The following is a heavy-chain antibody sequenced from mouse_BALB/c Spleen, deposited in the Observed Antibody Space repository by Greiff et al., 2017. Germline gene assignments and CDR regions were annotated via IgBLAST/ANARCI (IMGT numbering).Heavy chain of an antibody. Sequence: VQLQQSGAELARPGASVKMSCKASGYTFTSYTMHWVKQRPGQGLEWIGEINPSNGGTNFNEKFKSKATLTVDKSSSTAYMQLSSLTSEDSAVYYCTRGGPFDYWGQGTTLTVSS. V-gene: IGHV1S81*02. J-gene: IGHJ2*01. CDR1: GYTFTSYT. CDR2: INPSNGGT. CDR3: TRGGPFDY.